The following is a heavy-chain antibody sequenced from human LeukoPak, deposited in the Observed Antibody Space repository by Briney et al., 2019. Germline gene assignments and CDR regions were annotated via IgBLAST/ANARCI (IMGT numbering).Heavy chain of an antibody. V-gene: IGHV3-53*04. D-gene: IGHD5-24*01. CDR3: ARDSRDGYYYVGTDS. J-gene: IGHJ4*02. CDR1: GFAVRSSY. CDR2: ISGGGDT. Sequence: GGSLRLPCAACGFAVRSSYMIWIRQPPGKGLEGVSLISGGGDTVYADSVKGRFTISRHSSKNNLFLEMSSLRPEDTAVYFCARDSRDGYYYVGTDSLGQGTLVTVSS.